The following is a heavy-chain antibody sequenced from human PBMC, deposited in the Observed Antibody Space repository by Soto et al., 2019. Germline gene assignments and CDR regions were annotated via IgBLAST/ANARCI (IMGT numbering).Heavy chain of an antibody. CDR1: GFTFSSYG. D-gene: IGHD4-17*01. CDR3: AKPDDYGDYGCYD. CDR2: ISYDGSNK. V-gene: IGHV3-30*18. J-gene: IGHJ4*02. Sequence: QVQLVESGGGVDQPGRSLRLSCAASGFTFSSYGMHWVRQAPGKGLEWVAVISYDGSNKYYADSVKGRFTISRDNSKNTLYLQMNSLRAEDTAVYYCAKPDDYGDYGCYDWGQGTLVTVSS.